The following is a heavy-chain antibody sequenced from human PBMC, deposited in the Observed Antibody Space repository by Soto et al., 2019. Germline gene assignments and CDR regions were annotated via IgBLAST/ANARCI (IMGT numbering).Heavy chain of an antibody. CDR3: VRDAADSGYAFEI. CDR1: GFTFSRDA. J-gene: IGHJ3*02. D-gene: IGHD3-10*01. V-gene: IGHV3-33*01. CDR2: IWNDGSNE. Sequence: QLVESGGGVVQPGRSLRLSCAASGFTFSRDAMHWVRQAPGKGLEWVAFIWNDGSNEYYADSVKGRAIISRDNSENTVYLQMNSLRGEDKVVYFYVRDAADSGYAFEIWGKGTMVTVSS.